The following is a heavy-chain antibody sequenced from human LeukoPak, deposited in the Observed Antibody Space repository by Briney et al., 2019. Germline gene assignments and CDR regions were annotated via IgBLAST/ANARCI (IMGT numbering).Heavy chain of an antibody. V-gene: IGHV4-39*07. CDR3: ARDPSSYYGSGSSLSSLGY. CDR1: GSSISSSSYY. CDR2: IYYSGST. Sequence: SETLSLTCTVSGSSISSSSYYWGWIRQPPGKGLEWIGSIYYSGSTYYNPSLKSRVTISVDTSKNQFSLKLSSVAAADTAVYSCARDPSSYYGSGSSLSSLGYWGQGTLVTVSS. D-gene: IGHD3-10*01. J-gene: IGHJ4*02.